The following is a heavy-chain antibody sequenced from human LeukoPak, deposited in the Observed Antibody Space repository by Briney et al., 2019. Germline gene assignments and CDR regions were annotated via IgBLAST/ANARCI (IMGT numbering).Heavy chain of an antibody. CDR1: GFTFSNFW. CDR3: AKNDNWNYVGVIDY. J-gene: IGHJ4*02. D-gene: IGHD1-7*01. CDR2: INPDGSTT. Sequence: GGSLRLSCAASGFTFSNFWMHWVRQAPGKGLVWVSHINPDGSTTTYADSVKGRFTISRDNSKNTLYLQMNSLRAEDTAVYYCAKNDNWNYVGVIDYWGQGTLVTVSS. V-gene: IGHV3-74*01.